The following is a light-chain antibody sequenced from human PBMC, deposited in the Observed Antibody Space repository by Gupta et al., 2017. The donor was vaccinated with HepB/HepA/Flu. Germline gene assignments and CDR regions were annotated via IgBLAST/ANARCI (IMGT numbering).Light chain of an antibody. J-gene: IGLJ2*01. Sequence: YVLAQPPSVSVAPGKTATITCGGNNIGSKGVQWYQQKPDQAPVLVVYGNRDRPSGIPERFSGANSGNTATLTITRVEAGDEGDYYCQVWDNNSDHPGVVFGGGTKLTVL. V-gene: IGLV3-21*03. CDR3: QVWDNNSDHPGVV. CDR1: NIGSKG. CDR2: GNR.